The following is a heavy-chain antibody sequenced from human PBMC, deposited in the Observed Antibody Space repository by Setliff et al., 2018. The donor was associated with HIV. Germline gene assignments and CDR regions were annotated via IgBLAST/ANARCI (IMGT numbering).Heavy chain of an antibody. CDR3: ARQLSNSLDF. CDR2: IGPNHGDT. J-gene: IGHJ4*02. D-gene: IGHD7-27*01. CDR1: GYTFTDYF. V-gene: IGHV1-2*02. Sequence: ASVKVSCKASGYTFTDYFIHWVRQAPGQGLEWMGWIGPNHGDTRLTNTFRGRVTMTRDTSLNTAYVELSGLRSDDTAVYFCARQLSNSLDFWGQGTLVTVSS.